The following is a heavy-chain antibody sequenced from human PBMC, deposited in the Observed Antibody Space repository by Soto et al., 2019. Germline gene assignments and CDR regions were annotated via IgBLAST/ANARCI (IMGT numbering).Heavy chain of an antibody. V-gene: IGHV3-72*01. CDR1: GFTFSDHY. CDR3: ARASRVIVALDY. Sequence: EVQLVESGRGLVQPGGSLRLSCAASGFTFSDHYMDWVRQAPGKGLEWIGRSRTRVNSYTTEYAASVEGRFTISRDDSKNSLYLQINGLKIDDTAVYYCARASRVIVALDYWGQGTLVTVSS. CDR2: SRTRVNSYTT. J-gene: IGHJ4*02. D-gene: IGHD5-12*01.